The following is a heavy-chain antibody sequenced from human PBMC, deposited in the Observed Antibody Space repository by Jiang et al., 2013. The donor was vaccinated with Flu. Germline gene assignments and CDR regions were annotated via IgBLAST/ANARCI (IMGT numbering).Heavy chain of an antibody. CDR3: ARDPTSTRGYSYGEIDY. V-gene: IGHV3-7*01. Sequence: GLVQPGGSLRLSCAASGFTFSSYWMSWVRQAPGKGLEWVANIKQDGSEKYYVDSVKGRFTISRDNAKNSLYLQMNSLRAEDTAVYYCARDPTSTRGYSYGEIDYWGQGTLVTVSS. J-gene: IGHJ4*02. CDR1: GFTFSSYW. D-gene: IGHD5-18*01. CDR2: IKQDGSEK.